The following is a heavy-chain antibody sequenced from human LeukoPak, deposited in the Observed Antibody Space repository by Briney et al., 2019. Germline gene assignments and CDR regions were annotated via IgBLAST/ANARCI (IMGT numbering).Heavy chain of an antibody. CDR2: ISYDGSNK. J-gene: IGHJ3*02. V-gene: IGHV3-30*04. CDR1: GLTFSSYA. CDR3: ARALYCGGDCYGSDAFDI. D-gene: IGHD2-21*02. Sequence: PGGSLRLSCAASGLTFSSYAMHWVRQAPGKGLEWVAVISYDGSNKYYADSVKGRFTISRDNSKNTLYLQMNSLRAEDTAVYYCARALYCGGDCYGSDAFDIWGQGTMVTVSS.